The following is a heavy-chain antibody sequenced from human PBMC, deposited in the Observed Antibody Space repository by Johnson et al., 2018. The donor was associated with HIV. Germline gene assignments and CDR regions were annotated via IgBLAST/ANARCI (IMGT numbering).Heavy chain of an antibody. CDR1: GFTFSNYD. Sequence: QVQLVESGGGVVQPGRSLRLSCGASGFTFSNYDMHWVRQAPGKGLEWVAGISYDGRSKYYRDSVKDRFTISRDNSKNTLDLQMNSLTIEDTAVFYCAKTRMGGILDAFDLWGQGTMVIVS. CDR3: AKTRMGGILDAFDL. V-gene: IGHV3-30*18. J-gene: IGHJ3*01. CDR2: ISYDGRSK. D-gene: IGHD3-10*01.